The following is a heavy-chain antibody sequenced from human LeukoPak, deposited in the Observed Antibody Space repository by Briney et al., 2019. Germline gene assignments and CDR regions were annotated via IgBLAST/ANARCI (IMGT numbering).Heavy chain of an antibody. V-gene: IGHV4-4*02. CDR2: IYRSGDT. CDR3: ARDRRGSVVVIPFDL. Sequence: PSETLSLTCAVSGGSISSNNWWSWVRQPPGKGLEWIGEIYRSGDTNYNPSLKSRVTISVDTSKNQFSLKLSSVTAADTAVYYCARDRRGSVVVIPFDLWGRGTLVTVSS. CDR1: GGSISSNNW. J-gene: IGHJ2*01. D-gene: IGHD3-22*01.